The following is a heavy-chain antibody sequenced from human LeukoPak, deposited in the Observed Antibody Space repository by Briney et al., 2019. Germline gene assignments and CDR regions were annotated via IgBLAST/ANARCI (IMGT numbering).Heavy chain of an antibody. D-gene: IGHD3-16*01. V-gene: IGHV3-21*04. CDR3: AKAYWDTFGWYYFDY. CDR1: GFTFSSFD. J-gene: IGHJ4*02. Sequence: GGSLRLSCTVSGFTFSSFDMNWVRQAPGKGLEWVSSISSSSSSIYYADSVKGRFTMSRDNAKNSLYLQMNSLRPEDTAVYYCAKAYWDTFGWYYFDYWGQGTLVTVSS. CDR2: ISSSSSSI.